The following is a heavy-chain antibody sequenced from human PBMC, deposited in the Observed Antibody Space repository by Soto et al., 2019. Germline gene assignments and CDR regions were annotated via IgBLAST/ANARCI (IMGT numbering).Heavy chain of an antibody. J-gene: IGHJ4*02. V-gene: IGHV3-30*18. CDR2: ISYDEGKK. D-gene: IGHD1-20*01. CDR3: AKPSYIRAWQITETPLDY. CDR1: GFIFSSYG. Sequence: PGGSLRLSCAASGFIFSSYGMHWVRQAPGKGLEWVAFISYDEGKKYYSDSVKSRFTISRDISKSTLYLQMNSLRAEDTAVYYCAKPSYIRAWQITETPLDYWGQGTLVTVSS.